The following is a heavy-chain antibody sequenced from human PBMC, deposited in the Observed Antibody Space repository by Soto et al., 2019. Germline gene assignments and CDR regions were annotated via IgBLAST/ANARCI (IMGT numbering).Heavy chain of an antibody. J-gene: IGHJ6*02. D-gene: IGHD6-13*01. V-gene: IGHV6-1*01. CDR3: AREDRPYSREVLVLYYYYRIDV. CDR1: GDSVSSNSAA. CDR2: TYYRSKWYN. Sequence: PSQTLSLTCAISGDSVSSNSAAWNWIRQSPSRGLEWLGRTYYRSKWYNDYAVSVKSRITINPDTSKNQFSLQLTSVTPEDTAVYYCAREDRPYSREVLVLYYYYRIDVCGQGPTVTVPS.